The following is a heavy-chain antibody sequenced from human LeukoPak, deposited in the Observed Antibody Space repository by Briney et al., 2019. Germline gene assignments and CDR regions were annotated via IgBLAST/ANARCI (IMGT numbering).Heavy chain of an antibody. CDR3: AKDPSISYL. CDR1: GGSLSGYY. J-gene: IGHJ4*02. Sequence: ETLSLTCAVYGGSLSGYYWSWIRQPPGKGLEWVSSISGSGGSGGSTYYADSVKGRFTISRDNSKNTLYLQMNSLRAEDTAVYYCAKDPSISYLWGQGTLVTVSS. CDR2: ISGSGGSGGST. D-gene: IGHD6-6*01. V-gene: IGHV3-23*01.